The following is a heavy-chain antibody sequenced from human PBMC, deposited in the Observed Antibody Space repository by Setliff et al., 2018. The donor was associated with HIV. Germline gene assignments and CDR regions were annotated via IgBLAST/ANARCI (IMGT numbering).Heavy chain of an antibody. CDR1: GGPISTNDYY. CDR3: VRPSFGIGGGSMFDS. Sequence: SETLSLTCTVSGGPISTNDYYWGFIRQSPGKGLGWIASVHYGGSIFYNPSLKSLVTLSGGTSKRQLFLNLSSATTADTAMYYCVRPSFGIGGGSMFDSWGQGIVVTVSS. J-gene: IGHJ4*02. D-gene: IGHD3-3*01. V-gene: IGHV4-39*01. CDR2: VHYGGSI.